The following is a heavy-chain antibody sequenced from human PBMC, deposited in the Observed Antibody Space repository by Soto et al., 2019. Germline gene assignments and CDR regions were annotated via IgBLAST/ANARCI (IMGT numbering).Heavy chain of an antibody. J-gene: IGHJ4*02. CDR3: ARSIAVPSGQIDH. D-gene: IGHD6-6*01. CDR1: GGSMSGYY. V-gene: IGHV4-59*01. Sequence: QVQLQESGPGLVKPSETLSLTCRVSGGSMSGYYWSWVRLAPGKGLEWIGYVYYTGSTNYNPSLQSRVSISVDTSNKHFSLSLSLVTAADTAVYFCARSIAVPSGQIDHWGQGIRVTISS. CDR2: VYYTGST.